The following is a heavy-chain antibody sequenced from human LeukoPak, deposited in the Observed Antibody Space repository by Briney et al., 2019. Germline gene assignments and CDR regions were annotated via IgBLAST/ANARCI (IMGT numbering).Heavy chain of an antibody. J-gene: IGHJ6*01. D-gene: IGHD6-19*01. CDR2: IYHSGST. Sequence: SGTLSLTCAVSGGSISSSNWCSWVRQPPGKGLEWIGEIYHSGSTNYNPSLKSRVTISVDKSKNQFSLKLSAVTAADTAVYYCARGAVAGFNYSYYYGMDVWGQGSTVTVSS. V-gene: IGHV4-4*02. CDR3: ARGAVAGFNYSYYYGMDV. CDR1: GGSISSSNW.